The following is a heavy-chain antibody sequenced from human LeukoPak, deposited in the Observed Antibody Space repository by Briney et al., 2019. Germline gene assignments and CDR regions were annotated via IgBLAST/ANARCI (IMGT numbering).Heavy chain of an antibody. CDR1: GGTFSSSA. V-gene: IGHV1-69*01. D-gene: IGHD2-15*01. CDR2: IIPIFNTP. CDR3: ASGGYFSGGSCYGFDY. J-gene: IGHJ4*02. Sequence: SVKVSCKASGGTFSSSAISWVRQAPGQGLEWMGGIIPIFNTPNYAQKFQGRVTITADESTSTAYMELSSLRTEDTAVYYCASGGYFSGGSCYGFDYWDRGPLVTVSS.